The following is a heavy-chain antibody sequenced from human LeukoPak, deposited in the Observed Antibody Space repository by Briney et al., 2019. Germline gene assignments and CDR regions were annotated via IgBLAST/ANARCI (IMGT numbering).Heavy chain of an antibody. V-gene: IGHV3-9*01. CDR2: ITWNSAST. Sequence: PGGSLRLSCAASGFIFENYAMHWVRQAPGKGLEWVSAITWNSASTGYGDSVKGRFTISRDNAKNSLYLQMNSLRAEDTALYYCAKAYRDFPLIDAFNIWGQGTMVTVSS. CDR3: AKAYRDFPLIDAFNI. CDR1: GFIFENYA. J-gene: IGHJ3*02. D-gene: IGHD4-17*01.